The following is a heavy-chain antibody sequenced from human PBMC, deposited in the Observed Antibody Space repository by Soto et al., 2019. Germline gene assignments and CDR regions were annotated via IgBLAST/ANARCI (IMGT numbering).Heavy chain of an antibody. CDR2: IYPDESDT. V-gene: IGHV5-51*01. D-gene: IGHD5-12*01. CDR3: VRMGFSGGGYLSYYYYGMDI. Sequence: PGESLKISCKGSGYSFTKYGVGCVRQMPGKGLEWMAIIYPDESDTRYSPSFQGQVTISADKSISTAYLQWSSLKASDTAMYYCVRMGFSGGGYLSYYYYGMDIWGQGTTVTVSS. J-gene: IGHJ6*02. CDR1: GYSFTKYG.